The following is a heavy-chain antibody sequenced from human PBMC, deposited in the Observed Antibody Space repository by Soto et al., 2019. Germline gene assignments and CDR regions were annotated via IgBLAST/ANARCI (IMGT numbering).Heavy chain of an antibody. V-gene: IGHV3-30*18. CDR1: GFTFSNNG. D-gene: IGHD6-13*01. Sequence: QVHLVESGGGVVQPGRSVRLSCAASGFTFSNNGMHWVRQAPGKGLEWMGVISYEGSEKYYAGSVKGRFTISRDNSKNTLYLQMDTLRAEDTAIYYCVKDKGAAAGFDYWGQGILVTVSS. J-gene: IGHJ4*02. CDR2: ISYEGSEK. CDR3: VKDKGAAAGFDY.